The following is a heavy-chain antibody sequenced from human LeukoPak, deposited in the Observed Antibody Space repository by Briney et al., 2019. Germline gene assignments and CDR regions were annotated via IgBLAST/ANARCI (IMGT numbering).Heavy chain of an antibody. CDR2: IYTSGST. CDR3: ARGYIVATIYYYGMDV. J-gene: IGHJ6*02. CDR1: GGSISSGSYY. D-gene: IGHD5-12*01. Sequence: SETLSLTCTVSGGSISSGSYYWSWIRQPAGKGLEWIGRIYTSGSTNYNPSLKSRVTISVDTSKNQFSLKLSSVTAADTAVYYCARGYIVATIYYYGMDVWGQGTTVTVSS. V-gene: IGHV4-61*02.